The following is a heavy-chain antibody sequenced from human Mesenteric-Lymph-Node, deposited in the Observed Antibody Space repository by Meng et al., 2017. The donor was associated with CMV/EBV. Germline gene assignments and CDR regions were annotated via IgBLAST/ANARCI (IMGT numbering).Heavy chain of an antibody. CDR1: GFILSSYG. J-gene: IGHJ4*02. V-gene: IGHV1-18*01. CDR2: ISSFNGYA. Sequence: SCKASGFILSSYGISRVRQAPGQGLEWMGWISSFNGYAHYAQSLQGRVTMTTDTSTGTAYMDLRSLTSDDTAVYFCARNGSGNYIDSWGQGTLVTVSS. D-gene: IGHD1-1*01. CDR3: ARNGSGNYIDS.